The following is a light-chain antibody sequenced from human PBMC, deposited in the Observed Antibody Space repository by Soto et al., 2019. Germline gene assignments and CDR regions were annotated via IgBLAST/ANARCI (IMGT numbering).Light chain of an antibody. CDR3: QQSYSTPRT. Sequence: DIQMTQSPSTLSGSVGDRVTMXXRASQTISSWLAWYQQKPGKAPKXLIYDASSLESGVPSRFSGSGAGTEFTLTINSLQPDDFATYYCQQSYSTPRTFGQGTKVDIK. V-gene: IGKV1-5*01. CDR1: QTISSW. J-gene: IGKJ1*01. CDR2: DAS.